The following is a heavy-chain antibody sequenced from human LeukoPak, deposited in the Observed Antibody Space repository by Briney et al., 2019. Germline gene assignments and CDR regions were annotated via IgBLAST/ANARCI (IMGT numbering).Heavy chain of an antibody. CDR1: GYTFTDYY. CDR2: INPNSGGT. V-gene: IGHV1-2*02. D-gene: IGHD5-24*01. Sequence: ASVKVSCKASGYTFTDYYLHWVRQAPGQGLEWMGWINPNSGGTNYAETFQGRVTMTRDTSITTAYFELSRLRSDDTAVYYCARIGYNHYFDYWGQGTLVTVSS. CDR3: ARIGYNHYFDY. J-gene: IGHJ4*02.